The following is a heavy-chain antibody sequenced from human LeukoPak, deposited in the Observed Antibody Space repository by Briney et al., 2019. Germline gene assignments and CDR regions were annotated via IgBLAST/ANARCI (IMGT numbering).Heavy chain of an antibody. CDR3: TPGPGHAFDI. V-gene: IGHV1-69*13. CDR2: IIPIFGTA. Sequence: ASVEVSCKASGGTFSSYAISWVRQAPGQGLEWMGGIIPIFGTANYAQKFQGRVTITADESTSTAYMELSSLKTEDTAVYYCTPGPGHAFDIWGQGTMVTVSS. J-gene: IGHJ3*02. CDR1: GGTFSSYA.